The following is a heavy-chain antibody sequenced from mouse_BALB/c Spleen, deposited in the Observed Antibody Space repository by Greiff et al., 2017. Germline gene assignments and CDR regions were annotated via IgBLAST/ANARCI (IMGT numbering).Heavy chain of an antibody. Sequence: EVKLMESGPGLVKPSQSLSLTCSVTGYSITSGYYWNWIRQFPGNKLEWMGYISYDGSNNYNPSLKNRISITRDTSKNQFFLKLNSVTTEDTATYYCARDNDGYYVFDVWGAGTTVTVSS. CDR3: ARDNDGYYVFDV. J-gene: IGHJ1*01. CDR2: ISYDGSN. D-gene: IGHD2-3*01. V-gene: IGHV3-6*02. CDR1: GYSITSGYY.